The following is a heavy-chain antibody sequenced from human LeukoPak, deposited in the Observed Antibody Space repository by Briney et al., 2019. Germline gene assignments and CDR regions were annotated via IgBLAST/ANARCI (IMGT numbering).Heavy chain of an antibody. CDR1: GFTFSSYS. J-gene: IGHJ4*02. CDR2: ISSSSSTI. Sequence: GGSLRLSCAASGFTFSSYSMNWVRQAPGKGLEWVSHISSSSSTIYYADSVKGRFTISRDNAKNSLYLQMNSLRAEDTAVYYCARDGNYDFWSGYSYYFDYWGQGTLVTVSS. D-gene: IGHD3-3*01. V-gene: IGHV3-48*04. CDR3: ARDGNYDFWSGYSYYFDY.